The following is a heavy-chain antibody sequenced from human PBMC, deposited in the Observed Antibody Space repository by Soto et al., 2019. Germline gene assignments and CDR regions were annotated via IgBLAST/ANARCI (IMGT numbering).Heavy chain of an antibody. D-gene: IGHD3-22*01. CDR1: GGSISSSSYY. CDR2: IYYSGST. J-gene: IGHJ4*02. V-gene: IGHV4-39*01. CDR3: ARHYDSSGYIMSNFDY. Sequence: SETLSLTCTVSGGSISSSSYYWGWIRQPPGKGLKWIGSIYYSGSTYYNPSLKSRVTISVDTSKNQFSLKLSSVTAADTAVYYCARHYDSSGYIMSNFDYWGQGTLVTVSS.